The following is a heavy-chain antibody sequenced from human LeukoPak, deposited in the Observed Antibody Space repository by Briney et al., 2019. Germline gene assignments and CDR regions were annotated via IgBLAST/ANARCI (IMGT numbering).Heavy chain of an antibody. J-gene: IGHJ4*02. D-gene: IGHD3-3*01. CDR2: IYYSGST. V-gene: IGHV4-59*01. CDR1: GDSISSYY. Sequence: SETLSLTCTVSGDSISSYYWSWIRQPPGKGLEWIGYIYYSGSTKYNPSLKSRVTISVDTSKNQFSLKLSSVTAADTAVYYCAKSPLRTRILLDYWGQGTLVTVSS. CDR3: AKSPLRTRILLDY.